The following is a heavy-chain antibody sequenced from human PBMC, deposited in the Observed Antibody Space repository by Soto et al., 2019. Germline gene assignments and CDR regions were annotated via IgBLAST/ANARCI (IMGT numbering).Heavy chain of an antibody. V-gene: IGHV1-69*02. Sequence: ASVKVSCKASGGTFSSYTISWVRQAPGQGLEWMGRIIPILGIANYAQKFQGRVTITADKSTSTAYMELSSLRSEDTAVYYCARVTEGGQLGKYDAFDIWGQGTMVTVSS. J-gene: IGHJ3*02. CDR2: IIPILGIA. CDR3: ARVTEGGQLGKYDAFDI. CDR1: GGTFSSYT. D-gene: IGHD6-6*01.